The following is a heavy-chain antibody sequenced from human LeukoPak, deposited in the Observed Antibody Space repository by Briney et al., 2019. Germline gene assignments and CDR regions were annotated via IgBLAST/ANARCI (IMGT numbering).Heavy chain of an antibody. D-gene: IGHD2-15*01. CDR1: GFTFDDYA. V-gene: IGHV3-9*01. J-gene: IGHJ4*02. Sequence: PGRSLRLSCAASGFTFDDYAMHWVRQAPGKGLEWVSGISWNSGSIGYADSVKGRFTISRDNAKNSLYLQMNSLSAEDTALYYCAKGGGYCSGGSCYSTLDYWGQGTLVTVSS. CDR2: ISWNSGSI. CDR3: AKGGGYCSGGSCYSTLDY.